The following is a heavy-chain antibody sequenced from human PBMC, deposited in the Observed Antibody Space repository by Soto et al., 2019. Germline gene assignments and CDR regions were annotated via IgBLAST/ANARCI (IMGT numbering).Heavy chain of an antibody. V-gene: IGHV4-59*08. D-gene: IGHD5-18*01. J-gene: IGHJ4*02. Sequence: XXTLSLTCTFSSDSITSYYWSWIRLPPGKGLAWMGXLYSSXTAHYNDSPEXXVPISADXXKNQSSLKLSSVTAADTAVYYCSRHYGYENFDYWGQETLLTASS. CDR3: SRHYGYENFDY. CDR1: SDSITSYY. CDR2: LYSSXTA.